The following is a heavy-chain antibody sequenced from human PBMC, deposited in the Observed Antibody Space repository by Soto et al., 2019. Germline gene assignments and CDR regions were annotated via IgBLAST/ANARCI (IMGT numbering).Heavy chain of an antibody. D-gene: IGHD3-16*01. Sequence: VGSLRLSCAASGFMFSDYAMTWARQAPGKELEWVSGLLRPGRSTYYADSVKGRFTIPGDTSANTVYLQMDSLRAEDTAVYYCAKDAIANDGIWLMDSWGQGTVVTVSS. V-gene: IGHV3-23*01. CDR1: GFMFSDYA. J-gene: IGHJ5*02. CDR2: LLRPGRST. CDR3: AKDAIANDGIWLMDS.